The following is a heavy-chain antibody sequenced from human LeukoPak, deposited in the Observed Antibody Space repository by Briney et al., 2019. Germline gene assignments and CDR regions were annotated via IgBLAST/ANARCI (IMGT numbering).Heavy chain of an antibody. CDR1: GYTFTSYD. V-gene: IGHV1-8*03. D-gene: IGHD3-22*01. J-gene: IGHJ6*03. CDR2: MNPNSGNT. Sequence: ASVKVSCKASGYTFTSYDINWVRQATGQGLEWMGWMNPNSGNTGYAQKFQGRVTITRNTSISTAYMELSSLRSEDTAVYYCARVPRHYDSSGYYTYYYYMDVWGKGTTVTVSS. CDR3: ARVPRHYDSSGYYTYYYYMDV.